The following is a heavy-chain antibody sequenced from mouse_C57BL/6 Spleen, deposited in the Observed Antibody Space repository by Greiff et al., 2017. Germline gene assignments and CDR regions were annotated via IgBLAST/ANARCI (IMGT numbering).Heavy chain of an antibody. CDR2: IHPNSGST. CDR1: GYTFTSYW. V-gene: IGHV1-64*01. CDR3: ARDYGSSYWYFDV. D-gene: IGHD1-1*01. J-gene: IGHJ1*03. Sequence: QVQLQQPGAELVKPGASVKLSCKASGYTFTSYWMNWVKQRPGQGLEWIGMIHPNSGSTNYNEKFKSKDTLTVDKSSSSAYMQLSSLTSEDSAVFYCARDYGSSYWYFDVWGTGTTVTVSS.